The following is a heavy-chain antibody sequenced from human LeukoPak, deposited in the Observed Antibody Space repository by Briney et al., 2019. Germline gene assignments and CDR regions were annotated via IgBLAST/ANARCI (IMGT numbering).Heavy chain of an antibody. Sequence: GGSLRLSWAASGFTFSSYWMSWVRQAPGKGLEWVANIKQDGSDKYYVDSVKGRFTISRDNAKNSLYLQMNSLRAEDTAVYYCAKMVSSGYYSDHWGQGTQVTVSS. V-gene: IGHV3-7*01. CDR1: GFTFSSYW. CDR2: IKQDGSDK. D-gene: IGHD3-22*01. CDR3: AKMVSSGYYSDH. J-gene: IGHJ5*02.